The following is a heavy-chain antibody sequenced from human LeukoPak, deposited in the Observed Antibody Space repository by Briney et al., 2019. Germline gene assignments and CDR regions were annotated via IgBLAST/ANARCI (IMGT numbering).Heavy chain of an antibody. Sequence: ASVKVSCKASGYTFSSYGISWVRQAPGQGLEWMGCISSYNGNTNYAKMVQGRVTMTTDTSTNTAYMEVRSLRSDDTAMYYCARDVGDIVTIPAAISVPWGQGTLLTVPS. V-gene: IGHV1-18*01. D-gene: IGHD2-2*01. CDR2: ISSYNGNT. CDR3: ARDVGDIVTIPAAISVP. CDR1: GYTFSSYG. J-gene: IGHJ5*02.